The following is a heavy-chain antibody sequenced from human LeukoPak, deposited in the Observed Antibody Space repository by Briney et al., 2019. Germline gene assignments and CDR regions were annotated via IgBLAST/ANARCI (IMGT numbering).Heavy chain of an antibody. V-gene: IGHV3-30-3*01. D-gene: IGHD5-24*01. J-gene: IGHJ6*02. Sequence: GGSLRLSCAASGFTFSSYAMHWVRQAPGKGLEWVAVISYDGSNKYYADSVKGRFTISRDNSKNTLYLQMNSLRAEDTAVYYCASLDGYNWKYYYYGMDVWGQGTTVTVSS. CDR2: ISYDGSNK. CDR3: ASLDGYNWKYYYYGMDV. CDR1: GFTFSSYA.